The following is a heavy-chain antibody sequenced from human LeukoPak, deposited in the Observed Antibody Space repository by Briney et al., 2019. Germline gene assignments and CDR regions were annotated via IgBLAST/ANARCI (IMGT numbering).Heavy chain of an antibody. V-gene: IGHV4-59*01. J-gene: IGHJ6*03. CDR1: GGSISSYY. D-gene: IGHD2-15*01. CDR2: IYYSGST. Sequence: PSETLSLTCTVSGGSISSYYWSWIRQSPGKGLEWIGYIYYSGSTNYNPSLKSRVTISVDTSKNQFSLKLSSVTAADTAVYYCARLGYCSGGSCYAHAPYYYYYYMDVWGKGTTVTVSS. CDR3: ARLGYCSGGSCYAHAPYYYYYYMDV.